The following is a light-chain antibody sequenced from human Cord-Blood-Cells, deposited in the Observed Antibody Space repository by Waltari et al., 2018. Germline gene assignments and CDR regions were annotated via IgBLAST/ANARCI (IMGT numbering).Light chain of an antibody. CDR1: SSDVGGYNH. CDR3: CSYAGSWV. V-gene: IGLV2-23*01. Sequence: QAALTQPASVYGSPGQSITISCTGTSSDVGGYNHVSWYQQHPGKAPKLMIYEGSKRPSGVSNRFSGSKSGNTAFLTISGLQAEDEADYYCCSYAGSWVFGGGTKLTVL. CDR2: EGS. J-gene: IGLJ3*02.